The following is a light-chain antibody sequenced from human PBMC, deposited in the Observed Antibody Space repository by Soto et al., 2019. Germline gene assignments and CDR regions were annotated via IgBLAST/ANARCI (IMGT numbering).Light chain of an antibody. CDR2: DVS. CDR1: SSDVGGYYY. CDR3: SSYTSTSTVL. Sequence: QSALTQPASVSGSPGQSITISCTGTSSDVGGYYYVSWYQHHPGKAPKLMIYDVSSRPSGVSNRFSGSKSGNTASLTISGLQAEDEADYYCSSYTSTSTVLFGGVTKLTVL. J-gene: IGLJ2*01. V-gene: IGLV2-14*01.